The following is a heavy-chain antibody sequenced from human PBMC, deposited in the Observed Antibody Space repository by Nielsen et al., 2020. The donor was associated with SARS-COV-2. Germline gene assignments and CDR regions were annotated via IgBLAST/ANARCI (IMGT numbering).Heavy chain of an antibody. Sequence: GESLKISCAASGFTFSSYAMSWVRQAPGKGLEWVSAISGSGGSTYYADSVKGRFTISRDNSKNTLYLQMNSLRAEDTAVYYCAKTGVAHIYYYYGMDVWGQGTTVTVSS. CDR2: ISGSGGST. V-gene: IGHV3-23*01. D-gene: IGHD5-12*01. J-gene: IGHJ6*02. CDR1: GFTFSSYA. CDR3: AKTGVAHIYYYYGMDV.